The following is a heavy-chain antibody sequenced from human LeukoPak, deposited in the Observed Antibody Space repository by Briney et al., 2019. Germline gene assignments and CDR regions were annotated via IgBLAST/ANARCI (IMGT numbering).Heavy chain of an antibody. Sequence: ASVKVSCKASGYTFIGYYMHWVRQALGQGLEWMGRINPNSGGTDYAQKFQGRVTMTRDSSISIAYLEFSSLRSDDTAVYYCARDWSMTTLDYWGQGTLVTVSS. V-gene: IGHV1-2*06. D-gene: IGHD4-17*01. J-gene: IGHJ4*02. CDR1: GYTFIGYY. CDR2: INPNSGGT. CDR3: ARDWSMTTLDY.